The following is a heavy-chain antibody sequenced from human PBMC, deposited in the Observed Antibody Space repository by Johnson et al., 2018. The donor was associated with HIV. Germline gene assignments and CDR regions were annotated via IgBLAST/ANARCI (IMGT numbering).Heavy chain of an antibody. J-gene: IGHJ3*02. CDR1: GFTFSSYA. CDR2: ISYDGRNK. CDR3: ARGEPYYYDSSGYYYPDAFDI. Sequence: QVQLVESGGGVVQPGGSLRLSCAASGFTFSSYAMHWVRQAPGKGLEWVAVISYDGRNKYYADSVKGRFTISRDTSKNTLYLQMNSLRAEDTAVYYCARGEPYYYDSSGYYYPDAFDIWGQGTMVTVSS. D-gene: IGHD3-22*01. V-gene: IGHV3-30-3*01.